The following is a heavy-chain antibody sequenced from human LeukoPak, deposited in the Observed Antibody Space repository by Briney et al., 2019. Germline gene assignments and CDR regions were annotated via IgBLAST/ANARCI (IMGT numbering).Heavy chain of an antibody. CDR3: AKGGESERY. CDR1: GFTFSSYA. J-gene: IGHJ4*02. V-gene: IGHV3-23*01. CDR2: ISGNGGGT. D-gene: IGHD2/OR15-2a*01. Sequence: GGSLRLSCVASGFTFSSYAMTWVRQAPGKGLEWVSVISGNGGGTNYADSVKGRFTISRDNSKNTLYPQMNSLRAEDTAVYYCAKGGESERYWGQGTLVTVSS.